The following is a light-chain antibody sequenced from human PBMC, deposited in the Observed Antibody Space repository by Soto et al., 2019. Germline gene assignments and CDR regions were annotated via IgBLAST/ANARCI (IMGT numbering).Light chain of an antibody. CDR3: SSYTSSAVI. J-gene: IGLJ2*01. CDR1: SSDVGGYKY. CDR2: DVN. V-gene: IGLV2-14*03. Sequence: QSVLTQPASVSGSPGQSITISCTGGSSDVGGYKYVSWYQQHPGKAPKLMIYDVNNRPSGVSNRFSGSKSGNTATLTISGLQAEDEADYYCSSYTSSAVIFGGGTKLTVL.